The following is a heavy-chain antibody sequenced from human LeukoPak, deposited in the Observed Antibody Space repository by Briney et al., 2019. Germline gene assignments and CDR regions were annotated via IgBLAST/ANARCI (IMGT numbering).Heavy chain of an antibody. D-gene: IGHD3-10*01. CDR3: ASGELFYLGSDYYFDY. CDR1: GFIFSSYA. J-gene: IGHJ4*02. CDR2: ISGSGGST. V-gene: IGHV3-23*01. Sequence: GGSLRLFCASSGFIFSSYAMSWVRQPPAKGLEGVTAISGSGGSTYSEDYVKGRFTISRDNSKNTLYLQMNSLRDEDTAVYYCASGELFYLGSDYYFDYWGQGTLVTVSS.